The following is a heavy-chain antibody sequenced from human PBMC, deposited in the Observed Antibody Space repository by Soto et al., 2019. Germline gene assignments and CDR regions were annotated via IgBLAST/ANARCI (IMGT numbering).Heavy chain of an antibody. D-gene: IGHD5-18*01. CDR1: GYGNTGYY. CDR3: ARDIRFGIQLHPYYYYGMDV. Sequence: ASVKVSCKAPGYGNTGYYMHWGRQAPGQGLEWMGWINPKSGGTNYAQKFQGRVTMTRDTSTSTVYMELSSLRSEDTAVYYCARDIRFGIQLHPYYYYGMDVCGQGTTGTVSS. J-gene: IGHJ6*02. V-gene: IGHV1-2*02. CDR2: INPKSGGT.